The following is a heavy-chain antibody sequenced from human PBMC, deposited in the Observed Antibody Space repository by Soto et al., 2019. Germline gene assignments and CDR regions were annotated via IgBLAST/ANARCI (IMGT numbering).Heavy chain of an antibody. D-gene: IGHD3-10*01. V-gene: IGHV1-69-2*01. CDR2: ADPEDAET. CDR3: ATAFRARLGWFDP. Sequence: ASVKVSCKGSGYTLSDFYMHWVKQAPGKGLEWMGLADPEDAETIYAEKFQGRVTIIADTSTDTAYMELSSLRSDDTAVYYCATAFRARLGWFDPWGQGTQVTVPS. J-gene: IGHJ5*02. CDR1: GYTLSDFY.